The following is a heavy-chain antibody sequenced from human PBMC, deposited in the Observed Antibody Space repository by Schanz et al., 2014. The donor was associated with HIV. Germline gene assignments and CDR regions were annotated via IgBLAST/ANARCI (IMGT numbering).Heavy chain of an antibody. CDR2: ISYDGSNK. Sequence: QVQLVESGGGVVQPGRSLRVSCAASGFTFNSYGMHWVRQAPGKGLEWVAVISYDGSNKKYADSVKGRFTISRDNSKNTVYLQAKSLRPEDTAVYYCAKDRNQYDSRYIGKGNYYYYYGMDVWGQGTTVTVSS. V-gene: IGHV3-30*18. CDR3: AKDRNQYDSRYIGKGNYYYYYGMDV. CDR1: GFTFNSYG. D-gene: IGHD3-22*01. J-gene: IGHJ6*02.